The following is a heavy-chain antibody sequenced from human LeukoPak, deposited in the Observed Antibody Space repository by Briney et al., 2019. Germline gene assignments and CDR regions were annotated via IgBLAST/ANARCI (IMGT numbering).Heavy chain of an antibody. CDR3: AKDLQLDDYYGTDV. D-gene: IGHD1-1*01. J-gene: IGHJ6*02. V-gene: IGHV3-30*18. CDR2: ISYDGSNK. CDR1: GFTFSSYG. Sequence: QTGGSLRLSCAASGFTFSSYGMHWVRQAPGKGLEWVALISYDGSNKYYADSVKGRFTISRDNSKNTVSLQMNSLRAEDAAVYYCAKDLQLDDYYGTDVWGQGTTVTVSS.